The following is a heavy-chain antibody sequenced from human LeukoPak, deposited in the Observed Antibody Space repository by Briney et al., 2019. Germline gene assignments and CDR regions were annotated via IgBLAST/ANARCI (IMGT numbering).Heavy chain of an antibody. CDR1: GFSFSNYW. V-gene: IGHV3-7*01. CDR2: IKEDGSGK. J-gene: IGHJ4*02. D-gene: IGHD2-21*01. Sequence: GGSLRLSCEASGFSFSNYWMSWVRQAPGKGLEWVANIKEDGSGKYYVDPVKGRFTISRDNAKNSLYLQMNSLRAEDTAVYFCARDDPVAILSHWGQGTLVIVSA. CDR3: ARDDPVAILSH.